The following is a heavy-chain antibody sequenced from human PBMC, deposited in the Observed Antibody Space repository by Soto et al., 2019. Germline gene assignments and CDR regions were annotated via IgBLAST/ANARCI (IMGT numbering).Heavy chain of an antibody. CDR1: GYTFTSYG. J-gene: IGHJ5*02. Sequence: GASVKVSCKASGYTFTSYGISWVRQAPGQGLEWMGWVSAYNGNTNNAQKLQGRVTMTTDTSTSTAYMELRSLRTDDTAVYYCARDEWEYYGSGSYYQYWFDPWGQGTLVTVSS. CDR3: ARDEWEYYGSGSYYQYWFDP. V-gene: IGHV1-18*01. D-gene: IGHD3-10*01. CDR2: VSAYNGNT.